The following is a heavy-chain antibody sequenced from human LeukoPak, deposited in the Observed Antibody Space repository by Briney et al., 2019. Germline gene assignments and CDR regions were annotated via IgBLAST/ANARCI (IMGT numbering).Heavy chain of an antibody. CDR3: AWDEAAELSSYPKGGFDP. CDR2: IYYSGST. D-gene: IGHD3-16*02. V-gene: IGHV4-31*03. CDR1: GCSISSGGYY. Sequence: SQTLSLTCTVSGCSISSGGYYCSWIRQHPGKGLEWIGYIYYSGSTYYNPSLKSRVTISVDTSKNQSSLKLSSVTAADTAVYYRAWDEAAELSSYPKGGFDPWGQGTLVTVSS. J-gene: IGHJ5*02.